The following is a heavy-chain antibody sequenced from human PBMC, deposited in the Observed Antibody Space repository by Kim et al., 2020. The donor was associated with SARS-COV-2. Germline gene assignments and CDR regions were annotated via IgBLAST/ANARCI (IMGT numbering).Heavy chain of an antibody. D-gene: IGHD2-2*01. CDR1: GFTFERHG. Sequence: GGSLRLSCAASGFTFERHGMDWIRQAPGKGLEWVAFISFGEDRKNFADSMKGRCTISRDNPKNTLYLQIDSLRLEDTGIYYCAKRGYCSGTTCYGKHFDYWGQGAQVTVSS. CDR2: ISFGEDRK. CDR3: AKRGYCSGTTCYGKHFDY. J-gene: IGHJ4*02. V-gene: IGHV3-30*02.